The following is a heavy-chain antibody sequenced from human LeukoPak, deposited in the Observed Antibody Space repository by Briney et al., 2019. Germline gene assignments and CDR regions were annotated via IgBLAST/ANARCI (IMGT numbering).Heavy chain of an antibody. J-gene: IGHJ4*02. D-gene: IGHD6-19*01. CDR1: GGSISSYY. V-gene: IGHV4-59*12. Sequence: SESLSLTCTVSGGSISSYYWSWIRQPPGKGLEWIGYIYYSGNTNYNPSLKSRVTISVDTSKNQFSLKLSSVTAADTAVYYCARDPVAGYFDYWGQGTLVTVSS. CDR2: IYYSGNT. CDR3: ARDPVAGYFDY.